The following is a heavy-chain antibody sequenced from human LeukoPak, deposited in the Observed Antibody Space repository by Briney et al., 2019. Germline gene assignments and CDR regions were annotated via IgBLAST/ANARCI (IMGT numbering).Heavy chain of an antibody. Sequence: TGGSLRLSCAPSGVTSSSYSMNWVRQTPGKGLEWVSSISSSSSYIYYADSVKGRFTISRDNAKNSLYLQMNSLRAEDTAVYYCARELTTVVTQDADYWGQGTLVTVSS. J-gene: IGHJ4*02. V-gene: IGHV3-21*01. D-gene: IGHD4-23*01. CDR1: GVTSSSYS. CDR2: ISSSSSYI. CDR3: ARELTTVVTQDADY.